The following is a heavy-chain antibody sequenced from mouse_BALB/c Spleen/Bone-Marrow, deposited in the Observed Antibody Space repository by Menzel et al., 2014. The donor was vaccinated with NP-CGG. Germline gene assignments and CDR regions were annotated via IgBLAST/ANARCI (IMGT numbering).Heavy chain of an antibody. CDR3: ARNYGNYVWFAN. J-gene: IGHJ3*01. V-gene: IGHV1-9*01. Sequence: VKLMESGAELMKPGASVKISCKATGYTFSRYWIEWVKQRPGHGLEWIGEILPGSGSTNYNEKFEGKATFTADTPSNTAYMQLSSLTSEDSAVYYCARNYGNYVWFANWGQGTLVTVSA. CDR2: ILPGSGST. D-gene: IGHD2-1*01. CDR1: GYTFSRYW.